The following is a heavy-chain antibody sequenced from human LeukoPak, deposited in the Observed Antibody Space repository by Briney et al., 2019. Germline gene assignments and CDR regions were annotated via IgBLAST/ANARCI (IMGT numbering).Heavy chain of an antibody. V-gene: IGHV3-7*03. CDR2: IKLDGSEK. J-gene: IGHJ4*02. CDR3: ARDQYDTWSRRGNFDS. CDR1: EFTFGKYG. Sequence: PGGSRRLSCVASEFTFGKYGRSWVRQAPGKGLEWGANIKLDGSEKNYVDSVKGRFTISRDNTKNSLYLQMNSLRVEDTAVFYCARDQYDTWSRRGNFDSWGQGTLVIVSS. D-gene: IGHD3-3*01.